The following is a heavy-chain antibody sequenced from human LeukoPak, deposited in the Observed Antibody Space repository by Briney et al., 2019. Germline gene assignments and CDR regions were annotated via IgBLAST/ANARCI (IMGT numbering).Heavy chain of an antibody. Sequence: GESLQISCKGSGSRFTSYWIGLVRQMPGKGLEWMGIIYPGDSDTRYSPSFQGQVTISADKSISTAYLQWSSLKASDTAMYYCARRSLGYCSSTSCYTPFDYWGQGTLVTVSS. CDR2: IYPGDSDT. CDR3: ARRSLGYCSSTSCYTPFDY. D-gene: IGHD2-2*02. CDR1: GSRFTSYW. V-gene: IGHV5-51*01. J-gene: IGHJ4*02.